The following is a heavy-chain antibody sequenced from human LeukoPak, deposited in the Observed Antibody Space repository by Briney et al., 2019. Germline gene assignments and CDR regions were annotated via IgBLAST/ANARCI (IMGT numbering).Heavy chain of an antibody. CDR2: INPNSGGT. CDR3: ARGGDIVVVVAADYDY. V-gene: IGHV1-2*02. CDR1: GYTFTGYY. J-gene: IGHJ4*02. D-gene: IGHD2-15*01. Sequence: GASVKVSCKASGYTFTGYYRHWVRQAPGQGLEWMGWINPNSGGTNYAQKFQGRVTMTRDTSISTAYMELSRLRSDDTAVYYCARGGDIVVVVAADYDYWGQGTLVTVSS.